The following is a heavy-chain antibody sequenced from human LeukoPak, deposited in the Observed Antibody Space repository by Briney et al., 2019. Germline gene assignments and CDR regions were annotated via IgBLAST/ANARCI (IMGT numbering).Heavy chain of an antibody. V-gene: IGHV4-59*08. CDR2: IYYSGST. CDR1: GGSIISYY. Sequence: PSETLSLTCTVSGGSIISYYWSWIRQPPGKGLEWIGCIYYSGSTNNHPSLRSRITISVDTSKHQFSLKLSSVTAADTAVYYCASSFYSSSWYYYGMDVWGQGTTVTVSS. CDR3: ASSFYSSSWYYYGMDV. D-gene: IGHD6-13*01. J-gene: IGHJ6*02.